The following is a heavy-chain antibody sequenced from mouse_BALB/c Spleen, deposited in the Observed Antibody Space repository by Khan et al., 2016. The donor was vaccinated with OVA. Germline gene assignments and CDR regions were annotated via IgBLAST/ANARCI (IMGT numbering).Heavy chain of an antibody. V-gene: IGHV1-4*01. D-gene: IGHD2-14*01. CDR1: GYTFTSHT. Sequence: QVQLKQSGAELARPGASVKMSCKASGYTFTSHTMHWVKQRPGQGLEWIGYINPRSGYTNYNQKFNDKATLTADKSSSTAYMQLRSLTSEDSAVYYCARRTTEYAMDYWGQGTSVTVSS. CDR2: INPRSGYT. J-gene: IGHJ4*01. CDR3: ARRTTEYAMDY.